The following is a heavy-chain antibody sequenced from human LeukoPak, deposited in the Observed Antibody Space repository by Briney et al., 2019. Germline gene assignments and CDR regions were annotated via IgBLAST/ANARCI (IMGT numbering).Heavy chain of an antibody. V-gene: IGHV4-59*12. J-gene: IGHJ4*02. Sequence: SETLSLTCTVSGGSISSYYWSWIRQPPGKGLEWIGYIYYSGSTNYNPSLKSRVTISVDTSKNQFSLKLSSVTAADTAVYYCAREVVGATTFDYWGQGTLVTVSS. CDR3: AREVVGATTFDY. CDR1: GGSISSYY. D-gene: IGHD1-26*01. CDR2: IYYSGST.